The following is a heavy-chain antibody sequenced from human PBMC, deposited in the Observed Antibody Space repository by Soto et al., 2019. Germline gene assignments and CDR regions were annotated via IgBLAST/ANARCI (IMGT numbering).Heavy chain of an antibody. Sequence: GSLRLSCAISGFSVSSNYLSWVRQAPGKGLEWIGEINHSGSTNYNPSLKSRVTISVDTSKNQFSLKLSSVTAADTAVYYCARDLPYYDFWSGYYIHYGMDVWGQGTTVTVS. CDR2: INHSGST. J-gene: IGHJ6*02. CDR3: ARDLPYYDFWSGYYIHYGMDV. V-gene: IGHV4-34*01. D-gene: IGHD3-3*01. CDR1: GFSVSSNY.